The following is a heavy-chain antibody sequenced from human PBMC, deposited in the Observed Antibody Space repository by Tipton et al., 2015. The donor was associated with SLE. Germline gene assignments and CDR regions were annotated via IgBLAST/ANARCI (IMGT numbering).Heavy chain of an antibody. D-gene: IGHD3-22*01. V-gene: IGHV4-31*03. CDR3: AREKISSGYYIEY. CDR2: IYYSGSP. CDR1: GGSISSSGYY. J-gene: IGHJ4*02. Sequence: TLSLTCTVSGGSISSSGYYWTWIRQHPGKDLEWIGYIYYSGSPYYNPSLKSRVTISLDTSKNQFSLKLTSVTAADTALYYCAREKISSGYYIEYWGQGTLVTVSS.